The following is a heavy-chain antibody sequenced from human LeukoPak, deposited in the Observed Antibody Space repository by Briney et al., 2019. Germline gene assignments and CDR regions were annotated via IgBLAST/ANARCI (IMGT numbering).Heavy chain of an antibody. Sequence: SETPSLTCAVYGGSFSGYYWSWIRQPPGKGLEWIGEINHSGSTNYNPSLKSRVTISVDTSKNQFSLKLSSVTAADTAVYYCARGRPYCSSTSCRARNYYYYYIDVWGKGTTVTVSS. J-gene: IGHJ6*03. D-gene: IGHD2-2*01. CDR2: INHSGST. CDR3: ARGRPYCSSTSCRARNYYYYYIDV. V-gene: IGHV4-34*01. CDR1: GGSFSGYY.